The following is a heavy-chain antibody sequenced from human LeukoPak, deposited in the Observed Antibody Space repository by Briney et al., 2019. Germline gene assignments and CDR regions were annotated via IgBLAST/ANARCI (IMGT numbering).Heavy chain of an antibody. CDR1: GYTFTSYG. Sequence: EASVKVSCKASGYTFTSYGISWVRQAPGQGLEWMGWISAYNGNTNYAQKLQGRVTMTTDTSTSTAYMELRSLRSDDTAVYYCARSEVLLWFGELGGYWGQGTLVTVSS. V-gene: IGHV1-18*01. CDR2: ISAYNGNT. J-gene: IGHJ4*02. D-gene: IGHD3-10*01. CDR3: ARSEVLLWFGELGGY.